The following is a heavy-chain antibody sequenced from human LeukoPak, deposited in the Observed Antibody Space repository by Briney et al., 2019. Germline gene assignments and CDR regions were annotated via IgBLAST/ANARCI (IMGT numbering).Heavy chain of an antibody. CDR3: ARSSSSTPFFDY. CDR1: GFTFSSYS. Sequence: TGGSLRLSCAASGFTFSSYSMSWVRQAPGKGLEWVSSISSSSSYIYYADSVKGRFTISRDNAKNSLYLQMNSLRAEDTAAYYCARSSSSTPFFDYWGQGTLVTASS. J-gene: IGHJ4*02. V-gene: IGHV3-21*01. CDR2: ISSSSSYI. D-gene: IGHD6-6*01.